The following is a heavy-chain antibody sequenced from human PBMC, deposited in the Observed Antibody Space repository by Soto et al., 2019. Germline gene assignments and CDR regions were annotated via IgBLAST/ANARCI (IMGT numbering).Heavy chain of an antibody. Sequence: QVQLQESGPGLVKPSGTLSLTCAVSSGSISSSNWWSWVRQPPGKGLEWIGEIYQSGSTNYNPSLESRVTIAVDKSKNQFSLNLSSVTAADTAVYYCAREAARKFDYWGQGILVTVSS. J-gene: IGHJ4*02. V-gene: IGHV4-4*02. CDR2: IYQSGST. CDR3: AREAARKFDY. CDR1: SGSISSSNW.